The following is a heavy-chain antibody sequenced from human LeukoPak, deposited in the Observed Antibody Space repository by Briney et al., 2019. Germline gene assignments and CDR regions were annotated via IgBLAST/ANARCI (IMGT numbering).Heavy chain of an antibody. V-gene: IGHV4-30-4*01. Sequence: PSQTLSLTCTVSGGSISSGDYYWSWIRQPPGKGLEWIGYIYYSGSTYYNPSLKSRVTISVDTSKNQFSLKLSSVTAADTAVYYCARQIYRLLDFDYWGQGTLVTVSS. CDR1: GGSISSGDYY. CDR2: IYYSGST. D-gene: IGHD3-16*02. CDR3: ARQIYRLLDFDY. J-gene: IGHJ4*02.